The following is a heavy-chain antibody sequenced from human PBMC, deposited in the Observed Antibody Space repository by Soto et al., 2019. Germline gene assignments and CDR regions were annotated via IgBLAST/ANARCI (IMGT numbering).Heavy chain of an antibody. D-gene: IGHD3-22*01. CDR1: GGSISSGDYY. CDR3: ARVFSRSVSSGYCPYYYYYGMDV. Sequence: SETLSLTCTVSGGSISSGDYYWSWIRQPPGKGLEWIGYIYYSGSTYYNPSLKSRVTISVDTSKNQFSLKLSSVAAADTAVYYCARVFSRSVSSGYCPYYYYYGMDVWGQGTTVTISS. CDR2: IYYSGST. V-gene: IGHV4-30-4*01. J-gene: IGHJ6*02.